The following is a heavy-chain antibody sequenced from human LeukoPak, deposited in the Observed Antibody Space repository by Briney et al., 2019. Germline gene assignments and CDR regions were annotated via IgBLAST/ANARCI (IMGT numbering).Heavy chain of an antibody. J-gene: IGHJ6*03. CDR3: AREELSDILTGYYYYYYMDV. CDR2: INPNSGGT. D-gene: IGHD3-9*01. Sequence: ASVKVSCKASGYTFTCYYMHGVRQAPGQGREWMGWINPNSGGTNYAQKFQGRVTMTRDTSISTAYMELSRLRSDDTAVYYCAREELSDILTGYYYYYYMDVWGKGTTVTISS. V-gene: IGHV1-2*02. CDR1: GYTFTCYY.